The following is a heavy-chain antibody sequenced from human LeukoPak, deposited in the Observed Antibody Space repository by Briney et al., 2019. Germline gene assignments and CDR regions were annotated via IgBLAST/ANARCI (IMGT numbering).Heavy chain of an antibody. CDR2: IYYSGST. CDR3: ARDPPYYYDSSGYYYFDY. J-gene: IGHJ4*02. CDR1: GGSISSSSYY. V-gene: IGHV4-39*07. Sequence: ASETLSLTCTVSGGSISSSSYYWGWIRQPPGKGLEWIGSIYYSGSTYYNPSLKSRVTISVDTSKNQFSLKLSSVTAADTAVYYCARDPPYYYDSSGYYYFDYWGQGTLVTVSS. D-gene: IGHD3-22*01.